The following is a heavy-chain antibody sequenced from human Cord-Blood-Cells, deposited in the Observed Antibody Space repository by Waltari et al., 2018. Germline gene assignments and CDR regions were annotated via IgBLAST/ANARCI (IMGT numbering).Heavy chain of an antibody. J-gene: IGHJ4*02. CDR2: IIPILGTA. D-gene: IGHD6-6*01. Sequence: QVQLVQSGAEVKKPGSSVKVSCKASGGTFSSYAISWVRQAPGQGLEWMGVIIPILGTANYAQKFQGRGTITADESTSTAYMELSSLRSEDTAVYFCACLREETKTSQYSSSSFDYWGQGTLVTVSS. CDR3: ACLREETKTSQYSSSSFDY. CDR1: GGTFSSYA. V-gene: IGHV1-69*01.